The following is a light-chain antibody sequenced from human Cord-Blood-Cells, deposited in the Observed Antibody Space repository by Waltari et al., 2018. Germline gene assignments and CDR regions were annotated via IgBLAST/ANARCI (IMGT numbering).Light chain of an antibody. CDR3: QQYNNWPPLT. CDR1: QSVSSN. V-gene: IGKV3-15*01. CDR2: GAS. Sequence: EIVMTQSPATLSVSPGERATLSCRASQSVSSNLAWYQQKPGQAPRLLIYGASTRATGIPARFSGNGSGTEFTLTISSRQSEDFAVYYCQQYNNWPPLTFGGGTKVEIK. J-gene: IGKJ4*01.